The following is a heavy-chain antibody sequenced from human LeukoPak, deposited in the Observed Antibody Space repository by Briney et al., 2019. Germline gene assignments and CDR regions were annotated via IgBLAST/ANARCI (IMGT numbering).Heavy chain of an antibody. CDR2: ISSSGTTI. Sequence: PGGSLRLSCAASGFTFSDYYMCWVRQAPGKGLEWVSYISSSGTTIYYAESVKGRFTISRDNAKNSLYLQMNSLRAEDTAVYYCARVVDSGYYYYYYYMDVWGKGTTVTVSS. CDR3: ARVVDSGYYYYYYYMDV. V-gene: IGHV3-11*04. D-gene: IGHD1-26*01. J-gene: IGHJ6*03. CDR1: GFTFSDYY.